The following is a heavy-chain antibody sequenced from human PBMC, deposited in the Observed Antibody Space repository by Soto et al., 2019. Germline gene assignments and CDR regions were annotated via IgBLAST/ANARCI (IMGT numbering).Heavy chain of an antibody. CDR1: GGSISSYY. J-gene: IGHJ5*02. CDR3: SRELTAMAVAGSFDP. CDR2: IYYSGST. V-gene: IGHV4-59*01. D-gene: IGHD6-19*01. Sequence: SETLSLTCTVSGGSISSYYWSWIRQPPGKELEWIGYIYYSGSTNYNPSLKSRVTISVDTSKNQFSLKLSSVTAADTAVYYCSRELTAMAVAGSFDPWGKGTLFTVPS.